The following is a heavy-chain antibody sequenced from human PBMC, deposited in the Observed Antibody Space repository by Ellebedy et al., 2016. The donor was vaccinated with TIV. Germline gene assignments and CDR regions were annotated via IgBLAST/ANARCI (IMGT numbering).Heavy chain of an antibody. CDR1: GYTFTGYF. J-gene: IGHJ4*02. CDR2: INPNSGGT. CDR3: ARRASCGGDCRRGEVDN. D-gene: IGHD2-21*02. Sequence: ASVKVSXKASGYTFTGYFLNWVRQAPGQGLEWMGWINPNSGGTNYAQKFQGRVTMTKDTSITTAYMELSSLRSDDAAVYYCARRASCGGDCRRGEVDNWGQGTLVTVSS. V-gene: IGHV1-2*02.